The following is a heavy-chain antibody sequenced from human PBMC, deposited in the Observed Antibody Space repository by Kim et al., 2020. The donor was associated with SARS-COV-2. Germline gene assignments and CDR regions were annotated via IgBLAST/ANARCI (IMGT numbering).Heavy chain of an antibody. CDR2: INTNTGNP. CDR3: ARVETWEQLWD. J-gene: IGHJ4*02. CDR1: GYPFTKHA. D-gene: IGHD5-18*01. V-gene: IGHV7-4-1*02. Sequence: ASVKVSCKASGYPFTKHAVNWVRQAPGQGLEWMGWINTNTGNPAYAQGFGGRFVFSLDTSVGTAYLEISGLKPEDTAVYYCARVETWEQLWDWGQGTLVTVSS.